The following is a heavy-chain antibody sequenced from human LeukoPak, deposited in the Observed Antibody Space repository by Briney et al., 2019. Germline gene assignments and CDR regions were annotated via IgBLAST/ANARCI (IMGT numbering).Heavy chain of an antibody. J-gene: IGHJ4*02. CDR2: IRRKAYSYTP. CDR1: GFRFSDSA. V-gene: IGHV3-73*01. Sequence: GGSLRLSCAASGFRFSDSALHWVRQASGNGLEWVGRIRRKAYSYTPAYAASVQGRCTISRDDSKTTAYLQVTSVQTEDTAVYYCSRPHSVWELYSFDYWGQGALVTVSS. D-gene: IGHD1-26*01. CDR3: SRPHSVWELYSFDY.